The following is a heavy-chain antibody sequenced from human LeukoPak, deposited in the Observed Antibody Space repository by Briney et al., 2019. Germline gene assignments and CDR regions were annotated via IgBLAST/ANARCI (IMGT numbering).Heavy chain of an antibody. CDR3: GSGSTWLP. CDR1: GFNFSIYW. V-gene: IGHV3-7*01. Sequence: GGSLRLSCAASGFNFSIYWMSWVRQAPGKGLEWVANIKQDGSEKYYVESVKGRFTISRDNAKNSLHLQMNSLRVEDTAVYYCGSGSTWLPRGQGTLVSVSS. J-gene: IGHJ4*02. CDR2: IKQDGSEK. D-gene: IGHD2-2*01.